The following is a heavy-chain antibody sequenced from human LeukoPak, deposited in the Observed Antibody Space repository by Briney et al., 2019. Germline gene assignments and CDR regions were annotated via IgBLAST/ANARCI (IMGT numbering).Heavy chain of an antibody. CDR3: ARDRSLWFGELLKGGYGMDV. J-gene: IGHJ6*02. CDR2: IYYSGST. CDR1: GVSISSYY. V-gene: IGHV4-59*01. Sequence: PSETLSLTCTVSGVSISSYYWSWVRQPPGKGLEWVGYIYYSGSTNYNPSLKSRVTISVDTSKNPFSLKLSSVTAADTAVYYCARDRSLWFGELLKGGYGMDVWGQGTTVTVSS. D-gene: IGHD3-10*01.